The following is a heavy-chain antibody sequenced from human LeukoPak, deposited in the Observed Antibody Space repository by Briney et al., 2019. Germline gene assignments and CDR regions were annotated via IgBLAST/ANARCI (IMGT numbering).Heavy chain of an antibody. J-gene: IGHJ6*04. V-gene: IGHV4-38-2*01. CDR2: IFHSGST. D-gene: IGHD3-10*01. CDR3: ARASGSYGSGSYYYYGMDV. CDR1: GYTISSGYY. Sequence: SETLSLTCAVSGYTISSGYYWGWIRQPPGKGLEWIGSIFHSGSTYYNPSLKSRVNMSVDTSKNQISLKLSSVTAADTAVYYCARASGSYGSGSYYYYGMDVWGKGTTVTVSS.